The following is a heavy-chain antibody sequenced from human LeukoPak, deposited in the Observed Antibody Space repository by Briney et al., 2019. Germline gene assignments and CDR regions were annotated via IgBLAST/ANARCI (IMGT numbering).Heavy chain of an antibody. J-gene: IGHJ4*02. CDR3: ARAGSSQWLIDLFDF. CDR1: GFTFSDYY. D-gene: IGHD6-19*01. CDR2: VSSGSSTI. V-gene: IGHV3-11*04. Sequence: GGSLRLSCAASGFTFSDYYMSWIRQAPGKALEWVSYVSSGSSTIYYADSVKGRFTISRDNAKKSLFLEMNSLRAEDTAVYYCARAGSSQWLIDLFDFWGQGTLVTVSS.